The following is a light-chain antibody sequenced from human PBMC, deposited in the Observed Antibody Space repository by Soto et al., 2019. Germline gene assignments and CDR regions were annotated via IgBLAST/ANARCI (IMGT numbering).Light chain of an antibody. CDR3: SSYAGSNIWV. CDR2: EVS. Sequence: QSALTQPPSASGSPGQSVTIFCTGTSSDVGGYNYVSWYQQHPGKAPKLMIYEVSKRPSGVPDRFSGSKSGNTASLTVSGLQAEDEADYYCSSYAGSNIWVFGGGTKLTVL. V-gene: IGLV2-8*01. CDR1: SSDVGGYNY. J-gene: IGLJ3*02.